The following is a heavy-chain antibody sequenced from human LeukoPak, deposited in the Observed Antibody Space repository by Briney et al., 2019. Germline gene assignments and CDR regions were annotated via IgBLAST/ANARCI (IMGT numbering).Heavy chain of an antibody. CDR3: AKDRPHFDD. CDR1: RFTFRNYA. CDR2: ISNSGGST. V-gene: IGHV3-23*01. J-gene: IGHJ4*02. Sequence: PGGSLRLSCAASRFTFRNYAMSWVRQAPGKGLEWVSAISNSGGSTYYADSVKGRFSISRDNTKNTLYLQMNSLRAEDMAVYYCAKDRPHFDDWGQGTLVTVSS.